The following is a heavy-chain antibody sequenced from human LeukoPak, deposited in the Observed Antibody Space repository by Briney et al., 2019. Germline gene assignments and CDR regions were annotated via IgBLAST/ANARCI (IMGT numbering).Heavy chain of an antibody. CDR1: GFTFSSYA. J-gene: IGHJ4*02. CDR3: ARDMGAIYYYFDY. Sequence: GGSLRLSCAASGFTFSSYAMSWVRQAPGKGLEWVAVIWYDGSNKYYADSVKGRFTISRDNSKNTLYLQMNSLRAEDTAVYYCARDMGAIYYYFDYWGQGTLVTVSS. V-gene: IGHV3-33*08. CDR2: IWYDGSNK. D-gene: IGHD3-16*01.